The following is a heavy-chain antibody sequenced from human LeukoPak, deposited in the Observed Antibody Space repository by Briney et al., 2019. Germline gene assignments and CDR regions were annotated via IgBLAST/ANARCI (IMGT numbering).Heavy chain of an antibody. V-gene: IGHV3-15*01. Sequence: YPGGSLRLSCAASGFTFSNAWMSWVRQAPGKGLEWVGRIRSKTDGGTTDYAAPVKGRFTISRDDSKNTLYLQMNSLKTGDTAVYYCTTARNMVRGVIPLDYWGQGTLVTVSS. D-gene: IGHD3-10*01. J-gene: IGHJ4*02. CDR2: IRSKTDGGTT. CDR1: GFTFSNAW. CDR3: TTARNMVRGVIPLDY.